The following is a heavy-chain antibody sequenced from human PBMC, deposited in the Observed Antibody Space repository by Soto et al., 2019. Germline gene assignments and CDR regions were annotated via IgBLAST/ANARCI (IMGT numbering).Heavy chain of an antibody. CDR3: AREAFGVAAMVSFDY. CDR1: GFTFSSYG. J-gene: IGHJ4*02. Sequence: HPGGSLRLSCAASGFTFSSYGMHWVRQAPGKGLEWVALIWYDGSNKYYADSVKGRFTISRDNSKNTLFLQMNSLRAEDTAVYYCAREAFGVAAMVSFDYWGQGTLVTVSS. V-gene: IGHV3-33*01. CDR2: IWYDGSNK. D-gene: IGHD5-18*01.